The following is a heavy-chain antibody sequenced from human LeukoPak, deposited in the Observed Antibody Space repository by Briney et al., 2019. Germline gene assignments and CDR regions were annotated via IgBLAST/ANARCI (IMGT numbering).Heavy chain of an antibody. Sequence: ASVKVSCKASGYTFTSYDINWVRQAPGQGLEWMGIINPSGGSTSYAQKFQGRVTMTRDTSTSTVYMELSSLRSEDTAVYYCARVRVWYHKEGFDYWGQGTLVTVSS. CDR1: GYTFTSYD. D-gene: IGHD6-13*01. V-gene: IGHV1-46*01. J-gene: IGHJ4*02. CDR3: ARVRVWYHKEGFDY. CDR2: INPSGGST.